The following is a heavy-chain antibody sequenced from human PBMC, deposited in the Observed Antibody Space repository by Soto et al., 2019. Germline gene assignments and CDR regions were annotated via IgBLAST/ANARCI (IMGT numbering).Heavy chain of an antibody. CDR2: ISAYNGNT. D-gene: IGHD3-22*01. V-gene: IGHV1-18*01. CDR1: GYTFTSYG. J-gene: IGHJ3*02. Sequence: QVQLVQSGAEVKKPGASVKVSCKASGYTFTSYGISWVRQAPGQGLEWMGWISAYNGNTNYAQKLQGRVTMTTDTSTSTADTELRSLRSDDTAVYYCARQGDSVVVINDAFDIWGQGTMVTVSS. CDR3: ARQGDSVVVINDAFDI.